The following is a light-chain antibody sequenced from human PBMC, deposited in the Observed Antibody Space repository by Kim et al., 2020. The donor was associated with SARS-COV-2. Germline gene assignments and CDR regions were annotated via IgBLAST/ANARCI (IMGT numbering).Light chain of an antibody. V-gene: IGKV4-1*01. Sequence: DIVMTQSPDSLAVSLGEWATIKCKSSQTVLYSSYNKNCLAWYQQKPGQPPKLLIYWASTRESGVPDRFSGSGSGTDFTLTISSLQAEDVAVYYCQQYYSTPWTFGQGTKVEIK. CDR1: QTVLYSSYNKNC. CDR3: QQYYSTPWT. J-gene: IGKJ1*01. CDR2: WAS.